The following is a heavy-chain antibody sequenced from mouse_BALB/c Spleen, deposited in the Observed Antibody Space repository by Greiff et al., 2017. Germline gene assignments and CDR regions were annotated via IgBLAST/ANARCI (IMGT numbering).Heavy chain of an antibody. CDR1: GYTFTSYC. V-gene: IGHV1S81*02. CDR3: AAAYYDNKADY. CDR2: INPSNGRT. D-gene: IGHD2-10*01. J-gene: IGHJ2*01. Sequence: QVQLQQPGPDLVKPAPSLKLSCTVSGYTFTSYCMHWVKQRPGQGLEWIGEINPSNGRTNYNEKFKSKATLTVDKSSSTAYMQLSSLTSEDSAVYDYAAAYYDNKADYWGQGTTVTVSS.